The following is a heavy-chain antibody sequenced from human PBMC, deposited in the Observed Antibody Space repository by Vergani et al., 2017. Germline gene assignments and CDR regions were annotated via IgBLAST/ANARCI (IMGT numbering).Heavy chain of an antibody. D-gene: IGHD1-26*01. CDR1: GLPVSAFAFNTYA. Sequence: RLVQSGGGLAHPGGSLRLSCAASGLPVSAFAFNTYAMIWVRQAPGKGLEWVSGISWNSGSIGYADSVKGRFTISRDNAKNSLYLQLNSQMTEETALDNCANDTNTQVGHQARGVVDSWDQGTVIVVSA. V-gene: IGHV3-9*01. J-gene: IGHJ3*02. CDR3: ANDTNTQVGHQARGVVDS. CDR2: ISWNSGSI.